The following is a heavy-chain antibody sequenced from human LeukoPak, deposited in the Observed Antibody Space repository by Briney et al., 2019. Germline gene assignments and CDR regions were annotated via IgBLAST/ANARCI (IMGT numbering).Heavy chain of an antibody. CDR1: GFTFSSYG. J-gene: IGHJ4*02. Sequence: GGSLRLSCAASGFTFSSYGMSWVRQAPGKGLEWVSAISRSGSPIYYADSVKGRFTISRDNAKKSLYLQMNSLRAEDTAVYYCARVVGATIVDYWGQGTLVTVSS. D-gene: IGHD1-26*01. V-gene: IGHV3-21*01. CDR3: ARVVGATIVDY. CDR2: ISRSGSPI.